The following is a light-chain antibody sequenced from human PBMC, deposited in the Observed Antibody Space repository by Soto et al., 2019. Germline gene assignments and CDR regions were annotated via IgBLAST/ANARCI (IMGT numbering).Light chain of an antibody. Sequence: EIVLTQSPGTLSLSPGERATLSCRASQSVRSSYLAWYQQKPGQAPRLLIYGASNRATGIPDRFSGSGSGTDFTLAIIRLEPEDFAVYYCQQYGISPTFGQGTKVEMK. V-gene: IGKV3-20*01. J-gene: IGKJ1*01. CDR3: QQYGISPT. CDR2: GAS. CDR1: QSVRSSY.